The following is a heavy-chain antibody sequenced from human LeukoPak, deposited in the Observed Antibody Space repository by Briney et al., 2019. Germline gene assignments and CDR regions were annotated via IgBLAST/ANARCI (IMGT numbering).Heavy chain of an antibody. CDR3: ARDSTPAYYYGMDV. Sequence: SETLSLTCTVSGASISSDFWSWIRQPPGKGLEWIGYIYYSGSTYYNPSLKSRVTISVDTSKNQFSLKLSSVTAADTAVYYCARDSTPAYYYGMDVWGQGTTVTVSS. CDR1: GASISSDF. CDR2: IYYSGST. J-gene: IGHJ6*02. V-gene: IGHV4-30-4*08. D-gene: IGHD4-11*01.